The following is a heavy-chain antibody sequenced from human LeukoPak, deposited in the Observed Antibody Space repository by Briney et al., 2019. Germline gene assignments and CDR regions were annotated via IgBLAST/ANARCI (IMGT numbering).Heavy chain of an antibody. D-gene: IGHD6-13*01. CDR3: AREGIAAAAIDY. CDR1: GGSFSGYY. Sequence: SETLSLTCAVYGGSFSGYYWSWIRQPPGKGLEWIGEINHSGSTNYNPSLKSRVTISSDTSKNQFSLKLTSVTAADTAVYYCAREGIAAAAIDYWGQGNLVTVSS. J-gene: IGHJ4*02. CDR2: INHSGST. V-gene: IGHV4-34*01.